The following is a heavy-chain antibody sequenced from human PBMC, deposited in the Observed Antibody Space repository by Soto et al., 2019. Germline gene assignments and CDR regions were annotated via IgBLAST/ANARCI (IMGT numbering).Heavy chain of an antibody. CDR1: GFTFSSYA. D-gene: IGHD6-19*01. CDR2: ITGSGGST. Sequence: EVQLLESGGGLIQPGGSLRLSCAASGFTFSSYAMSWVRQAPGKGLEWVSSITGSGGSTYYADSVKGRFTISRDNSKNTLYLQMNSLRAEDTAVYYCAKDRPIAVAGITFDYWGQGPLVTVSS. J-gene: IGHJ4*02. V-gene: IGHV3-23*01. CDR3: AKDRPIAVAGITFDY.